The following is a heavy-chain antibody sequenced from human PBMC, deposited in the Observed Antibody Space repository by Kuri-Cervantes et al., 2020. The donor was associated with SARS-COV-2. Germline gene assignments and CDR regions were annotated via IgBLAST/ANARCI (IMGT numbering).Heavy chain of an antibody. D-gene: IGHD3-22*01. CDR1: GFTFSSYG. J-gene: IGHJ3*02. Sequence: GGSLRLSCAASGFTFSSYGMHWVRQAPGKGLEWVAVISYDGSNKYYADSVKGRFTISRDSSKNTLYLQMNSLRAEDTAVYYCAKDGGSGYSRDAFDIWGQGTMVTVSS. CDR2: ISYDGSNK. V-gene: IGHV3-30*18. CDR3: AKDGGSGYSRDAFDI.